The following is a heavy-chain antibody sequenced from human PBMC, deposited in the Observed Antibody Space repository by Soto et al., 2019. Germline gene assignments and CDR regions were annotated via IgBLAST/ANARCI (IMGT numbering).Heavy chain of an antibody. V-gene: IGHV1-8*02. CDR1: GYTFTSHG. Sequence: ASVKVSCKASGYTFTSHGMHWVRQAPGHSLEWMGWMNPNSGNTGYAQKFQGRVTMTRNTSISTAYMELSSLRSADTAVYYCARNTIFGVVIMRLAYWGQGTLVTVSS. CDR2: MNPNSGNT. D-gene: IGHD3-3*01. CDR3: ARNTIFGVVIMRLAY. J-gene: IGHJ4*02.